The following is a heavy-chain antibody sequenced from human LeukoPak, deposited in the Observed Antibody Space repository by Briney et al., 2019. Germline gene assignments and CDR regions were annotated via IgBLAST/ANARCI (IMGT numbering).Heavy chain of an antibody. J-gene: IGHJ4*02. CDR3: ARDTLLWFGESRDPTFDY. V-gene: IGHV1-18*01. D-gene: IGHD3-10*01. CDR1: AYTFTSYG. CDR2: ISAYNGNT. Sequence: GASVKVSCKASAYTFTSYGISWVRQAPGQGLEWMGWISAYNGNTNYAQKLQGRVTMTTDTSTSTAYMELRSLRSDDTAVYYCARDTLLWFGESRDPTFDYWGQGTLVTVSS.